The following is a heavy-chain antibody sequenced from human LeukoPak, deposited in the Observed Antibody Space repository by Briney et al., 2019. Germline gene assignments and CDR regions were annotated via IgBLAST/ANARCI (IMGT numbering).Heavy chain of an antibody. CDR2: ITKGGATV. V-gene: IGHV3-48*03. J-gene: IGHJ5*02. CDR3: ARLSVSITRRFDL. Sequence: GGSLRLSCAPSGFTLSNYEMNWVRLTPGKGLEWISYITKGGATVLYAESVKGRFTTSRDNANSSLYLQMNSLRAEDTAVYFCARLSVSITRRFDLWGQGTLVTVSS. CDR1: GFTLSNYE. D-gene: IGHD3-3*01.